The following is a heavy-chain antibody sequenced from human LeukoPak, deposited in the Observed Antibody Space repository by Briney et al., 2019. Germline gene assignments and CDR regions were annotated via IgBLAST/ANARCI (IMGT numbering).Heavy chain of an antibody. J-gene: IGHJ5*02. CDR2: IIPIFGTA. D-gene: IGHD2-2*01. CDR3: ARVDNVVVPAASTDWFDP. V-gene: IGHV1-69*13. CDR1: GGTFSSYA. Sequence: SVKVSCKASGGTFSSYAISWVRQAPGQGLEWMGGIIPIFGTANYAQKFQGRVTITANESTSTAYMELSSLRSEDTAVYYCARVDNVVVPAASTDWFDPWGQGTLVTVSS.